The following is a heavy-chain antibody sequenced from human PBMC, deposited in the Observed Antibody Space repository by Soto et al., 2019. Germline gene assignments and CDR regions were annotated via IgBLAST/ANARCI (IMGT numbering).Heavy chain of an antibody. CDR1: GDPISSGGYY. CDR2: IYYSGST. Sequence: SQPLRPSCPIFGDPISSGGYYWSRIRQHPGKGLEWIGYIYYSGSTYYNPSLKSRVTISVDTSKNQFSLKLSSVTAADTAVYYCARDGDYGGTFDYWGQGTLVTVSS. CDR3: ARDGDYGGTFDY. V-gene: IGHV4-31*03. D-gene: IGHD4-17*01. J-gene: IGHJ4*02.